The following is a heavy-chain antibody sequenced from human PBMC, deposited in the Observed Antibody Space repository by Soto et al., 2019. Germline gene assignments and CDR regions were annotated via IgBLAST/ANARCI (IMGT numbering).Heavy chain of an antibody. J-gene: IGHJ6*02. CDR3: ARGAYDSSGYYYGLEYYYYGMDF. CDR2: IYYSGST. CDR1: GGSISSSSYY. D-gene: IGHD3-22*01. Sequence: SETLSLTCTVSGGSISSSSYYWGWIRQPPGKGLEWIGSIYYSGSTYYNPSLKSRVTISVDTSKNQFSLKLSSVTAADTAVYYCARGAYDSSGYYYGLEYYYYGMDFWGQGTTVTGSS. V-gene: IGHV4-39*01.